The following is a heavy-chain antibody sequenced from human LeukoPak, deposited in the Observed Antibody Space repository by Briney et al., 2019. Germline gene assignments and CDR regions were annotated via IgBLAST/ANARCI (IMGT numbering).Heavy chain of an antibody. J-gene: IGHJ4*02. CDR3: AKDNSPVIAVADY. Sequence: ASVKVSCKVSGYTLTELSMHWVRQAPGKGLEWMGGFDPEDGETIYAQKFQGRVTMTEDTSTDTAYMELSSLRAEDTALYYCAKDNSPVIAVADYWGQGTLVTVSS. V-gene: IGHV1-24*01. CDR1: GYTLTELS. CDR2: FDPEDGET. D-gene: IGHD6-19*01.